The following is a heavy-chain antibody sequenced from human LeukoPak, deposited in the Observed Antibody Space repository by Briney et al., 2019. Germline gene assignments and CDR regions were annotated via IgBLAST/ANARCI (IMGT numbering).Heavy chain of an antibody. CDR2: MNPNSGNT. CDR1: VYTFTSCV. V-gene: IGHV1-8*01. CDR3: ARAVRRDVVPAAIRRRYYYYMDV. D-gene: IGHD2-2*01. Sequence: ASVNVSFKASVYTFTSCVINWVGPATGQGLEWMGWMNPNSGNTGYAQKFQCRVTMTRNTSISTAYMELSSLRSEDTAVYYCARAVRRDVVPAAIRRRYYYYMDVWGKGPTLTVSS. J-gene: IGHJ6*03.